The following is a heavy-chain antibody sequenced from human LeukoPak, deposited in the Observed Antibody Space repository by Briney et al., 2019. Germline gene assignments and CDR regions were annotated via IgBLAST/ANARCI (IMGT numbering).Heavy chain of an antibody. Sequence: GGSLRLSCAASGFTFSSYSMNWVRQAPGKGLEWVSSISSSGRYIYYADSVKGRFTISRDSAKNSLYLQMNSLRAEDTAVYYCARSFCNSASCYYYYYSGMDVWGQGTAITVSS. CDR3: ARSFCNSASCYYYYYSGMDV. V-gene: IGHV3-21*01. CDR2: ISSSGRYI. CDR1: GFTFSSYS. D-gene: IGHD2-2*01. J-gene: IGHJ6*02.